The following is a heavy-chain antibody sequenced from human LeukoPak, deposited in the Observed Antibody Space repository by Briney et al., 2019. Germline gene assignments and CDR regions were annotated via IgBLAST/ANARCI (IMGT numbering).Heavy chain of an antibody. CDR1: GYTFTGYY. CDR2: INPNSGGT. D-gene: IGHD6-19*01. V-gene: IGHV1-2*02. CDR3: ARAPIAVAGIDY. J-gene: IGHJ4*02. Sequence: ASVKVSCKASGYTFTGYYMHWVRQAPGQGLEWMGWINPNSGGTNYAQKFQGRVTMTRDTSISTAYMGLSRLRSDDTAVYYCARAPIAVAGIDYWGQGTLVTVSS.